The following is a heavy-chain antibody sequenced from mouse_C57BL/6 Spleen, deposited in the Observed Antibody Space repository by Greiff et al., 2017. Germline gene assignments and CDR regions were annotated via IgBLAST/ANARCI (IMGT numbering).Heavy chain of an antibody. CDR1: GYSITSGYD. CDR2: ISYSGRT. D-gene: IGHD2-1*01. V-gene: IGHV3-1*01. Sequence: EVQLQQSGPGMVKPSQSLSLTCTVTGYSITSGYDWHWIRHFPGNKLEWMGYISYSGRTNYNPSLKSRISITHDTSKNHFFLKLNSVTTEDTATYYCARESLNYSFAYWGQGTLVTVSA. CDR3: ARESLNYSFAY. J-gene: IGHJ3*01.